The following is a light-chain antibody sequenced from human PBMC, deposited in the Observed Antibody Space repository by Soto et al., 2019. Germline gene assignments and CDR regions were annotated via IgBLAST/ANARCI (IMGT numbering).Light chain of an antibody. Sequence: QSALTQPPSVSGSPGQSITISCTGTSTDVGSYNLVSWYQHHPGKAPKLMVFEVNKRPSGVSNRFSGSKSGNTASLTISGLQAEDEADYYCCSYAGSRTLVFGGGTKLTVL. J-gene: IGLJ3*02. CDR3: CSYAGSRTLV. CDR1: STDVGSYNL. CDR2: EVN. V-gene: IGLV2-23*02.